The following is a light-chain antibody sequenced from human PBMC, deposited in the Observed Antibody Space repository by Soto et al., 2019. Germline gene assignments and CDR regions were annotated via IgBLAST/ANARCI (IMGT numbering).Light chain of an antibody. CDR1: QGLVYGDGNTY. Sequence: DVVLTQSPLSLPVTLGQPASISCRSSQGLVYGDGNTYLNWFHQRPGQPPRPLISKVSVRDSGVPDRFSGSGSGTDFTLTISRVEAEDVGFYYCMQPPHWPPTFGQGTLVEIK. CDR3: MQPPHWPPT. CDR2: KVS. J-gene: IGKJ1*01. V-gene: IGKV2-30*01.